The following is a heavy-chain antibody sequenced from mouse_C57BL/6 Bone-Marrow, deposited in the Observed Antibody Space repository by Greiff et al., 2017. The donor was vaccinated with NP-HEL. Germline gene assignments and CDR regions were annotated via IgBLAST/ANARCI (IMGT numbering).Heavy chain of an antibody. D-gene: IGHD1-1*01. CDR1: GYTFTSYW. Sequence: QVQLKQSGAELAKPGASVKLSCKASGYTFTSYWMHWVKQRPGQGLEWIGYINPSSGYTKYNQKFKDKATLTADKSSSTAYMQLSSLTYEDSAVYYCARSSITTVVYFDYWGQGTTLTVSS. CDR2: INPSSGYT. J-gene: IGHJ2*01. CDR3: ARSSITTVVYFDY. V-gene: IGHV1-7*01.